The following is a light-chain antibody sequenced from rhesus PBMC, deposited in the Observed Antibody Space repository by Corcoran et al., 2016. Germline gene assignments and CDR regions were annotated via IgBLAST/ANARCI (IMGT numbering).Light chain of an antibody. CDR2: KAS. CDR1: QSISSW. CDR3: HQYSSSPFS. V-gene: IGKV1-22*01. Sequence: DIQMTQSPSSLSASVGDTVTITCRASQSISSWLAWYQQKPGKAPKLLIYKASSLHSGVPSRFSGSGSGTDFTLTLSSLQSEDFATYSFHQYSSSPFSFGQGTKVELK. J-gene: IGKJ2*01.